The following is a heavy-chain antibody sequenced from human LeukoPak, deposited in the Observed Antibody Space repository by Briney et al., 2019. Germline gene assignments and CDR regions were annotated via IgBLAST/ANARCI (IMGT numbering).Heavy chain of an antibody. J-gene: IGHJ3*02. CDR1: GGSISSGGYY. V-gene: IGHV4-30-2*01. CDR3: ARAGDLIVVAMGAFDI. Sequence: SETLSLTCTVSGGSISSGGYYWSWIRQPPGKGLEWIGYIYHSGSTNYNPSLKSRVTISVDRSKNQFSLKLSFVTAADTAVYYCARAGDLIVVAMGAFDIWGQGTMVTVSS. CDR2: IYHSGST. D-gene: IGHD2-15*01.